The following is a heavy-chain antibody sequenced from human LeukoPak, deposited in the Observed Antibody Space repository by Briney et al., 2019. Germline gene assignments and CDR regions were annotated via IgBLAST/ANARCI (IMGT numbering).Heavy chain of an antibody. D-gene: IGHD3-10*01. V-gene: IGHV1-2*02. CDR3: ARDYGSGSHYTVGY. CDR2: INPNSGGT. J-gene: IGHJ4*02. Sequence: ASVTVSCKASGYTFTGYYMHWARQAPGQGLEWMGWINPNSGGTNYAQKFQGRVTITRDTSISTAYMELSRLRSDDTAVYYCARDYGSGSHYTVGYWGQGTLVTVSS. CDR1: GYTFTGYY.